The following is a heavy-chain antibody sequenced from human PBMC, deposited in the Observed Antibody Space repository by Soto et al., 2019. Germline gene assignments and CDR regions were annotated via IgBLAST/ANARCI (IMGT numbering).Heavy chain of an antibody. V-gene: IGHV3-23*01. D-gene: IGHD4-4*01. CDR2: ISSSGTST. CDR1: GFTFSSYA. Sequence: GGSLRLSCAASGFTFSSYAMSWVRQAPGKGLEWVSSISSSGTSTYYADSVKGRFTISRDNSKNTLYLQMNSLRAEDTAVYYCAKRVTPNYYYYGMDVWSLGTTVTVSS. J-gene: IGHJ6*02. CDR3: AKRVTPNYYYYGMDV.